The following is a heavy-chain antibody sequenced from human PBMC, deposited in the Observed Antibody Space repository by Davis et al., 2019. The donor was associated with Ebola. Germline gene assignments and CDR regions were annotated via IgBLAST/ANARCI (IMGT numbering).Heavy chain of an antibody. CDR3: ASFGTDWQRSN. V-gene: IGHV3-74*01. CDR1: GFTFSNYW. D-gene: IGHD5-12*01. Sequence: PGGSLRLSCAASGFTFSNYWVHWVRQAPGKGLVWVSHINTDGIYPRYADPVKGRFTVSRANAKNTRYLQVNGLRSEDTAIYYCASFGTDWQRSNWGQGTLVTVSS. J-gene: IGHJ4*02. CDR2: INTDGIYP.